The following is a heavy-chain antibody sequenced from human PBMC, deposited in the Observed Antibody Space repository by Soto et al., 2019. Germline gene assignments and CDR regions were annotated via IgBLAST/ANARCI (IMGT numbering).Heavy chain of an antibody. Sequence: PSETLSLTCAVSGYSIASGYYWAWIRQSPGKGLEWIGSIYHAWSVYYNPSLNSRVAVSLDTSKNHFSLKLTSVTAADTAVYYCARTFDYYGMDVWGQGTTVTVSS. V-gene: IGHV4-38-2*01. CDR1: GYSIASGYY. CDR2: IYHAWSV. CDR3: ARTFDYYGMDV. J-gene: IGHJ6*02.